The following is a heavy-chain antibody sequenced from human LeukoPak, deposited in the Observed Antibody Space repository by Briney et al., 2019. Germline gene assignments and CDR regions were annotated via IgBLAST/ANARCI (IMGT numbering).Heavy chain of an antibody. J-gene: IGHJ4*02. Sequence: GGSLRLSCTASNFTFGSYDFNWVRQAPGKGLDWVSYIHTSGSTIYYADSVKGRFTIFRDNAKNSVYLQMSSLRAEDTAVYYCARGRGTIYMFDYWGQGTLVTVSS. CDR2: IHTSGSTI. CDR3: ARGRGTIYMFDY. V-gene: IGHV3-48*03. CDR1: NFTFGSYD. D-gene: IGHD2/OR15-2a*01.